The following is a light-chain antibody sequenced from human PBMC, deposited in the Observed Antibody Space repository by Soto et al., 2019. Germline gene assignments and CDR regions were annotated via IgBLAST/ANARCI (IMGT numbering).Light chain of an antibody. V-gene: IGLV2-14*01. CDR3: SSYTSSSTPFYV. J-gene: IGLJ1*01. Sequence: QSVLTQPASVSGSPGQSITISCTGTSSDVGGYNYVSWYQQHPGKAPKLMIYDVSHRPSGVSDRFSGSKSGNTASLTISGLQAEDEADYYRSSYTSSSTPFYVFGTGTKVTVL. CDR1: SSDVGGYNY. CDR2: DVS.